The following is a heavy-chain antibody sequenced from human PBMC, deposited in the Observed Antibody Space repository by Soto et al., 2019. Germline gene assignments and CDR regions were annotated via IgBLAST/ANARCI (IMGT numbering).Heavy chain of an antibody. Sequence: ASVKVSCKASGGTFSSYTISWVRQAPGQGLEWMGIINPSGGSTSYAQKFQGRVTMTRDTSTSTVYMELSSLRSEDTAVYYCAGGINPALTDYYYDSSGYSHDAFDIWGQGTMVTVSS. CDR3: AGGINPALTDYYYDSSGYSHDAFDI. V-gene: IGHV1-46*03. CDR2: INPSGGST. J-gene: IGHJ3*02. D-gene: IGHD3-22*01. CDR1: GGTFSSYT.